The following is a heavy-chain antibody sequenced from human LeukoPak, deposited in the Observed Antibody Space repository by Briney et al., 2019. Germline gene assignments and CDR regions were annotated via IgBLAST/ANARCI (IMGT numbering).Heavy chain of an antibody. D-gene: IGHD6-19*01. CDR2: ISHSGTT. V-gene: IGHV4-59*08. CDR3: ARWDDSAWGFGN. CDR1: GGSISSYS. Sequence: PSETLSLTCIVSGGSISSYSWNWIRQSPGKGLEWVGYISHSGTTSYNSSLKSRVTISVDTSKNQLSLKLTSVTAADTAVYYCARWDDSAWGFGNWGRGTLVTVSS. J-gene: IGHJ4*02.